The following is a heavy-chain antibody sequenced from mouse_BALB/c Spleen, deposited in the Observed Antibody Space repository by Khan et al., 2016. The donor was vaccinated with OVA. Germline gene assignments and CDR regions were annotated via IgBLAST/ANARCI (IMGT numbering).Heavy chain of an antibody. Sequence: EVKLEESGGGLVKPGGSLKLSCAASGFTLSSYAVSWVRQTPEKRLEWVASISSGGSTYYPDSVKGRFTISRDDARNILYLQMSSLRSEDTAMYYCTRLVDYWGQGTSVTVSS. V-gene: IGHV5-6-5*01. J-gene: IGHJ4*01. CDR1: GFTLSSYA. CDR2: ISSGGST. CDR3: TRLVDY.